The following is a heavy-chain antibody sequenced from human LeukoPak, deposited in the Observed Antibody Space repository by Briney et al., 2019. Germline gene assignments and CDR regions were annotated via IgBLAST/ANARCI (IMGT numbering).Heavy chain of an antibody. J-gene: IGHJ4*02. D-gene: IGHD3-22*01. CDR1: GYTFTSYY. V-gene: IGHV1-46*01. CDR2: INPSGGST. CDR3: ARVFSYDSRGYPTIDY. Sequence: ASVKVSCKASGYTFTSYYMHWVRQAPGQGLEWMGIINPSGGSTSYAQKFQGRVTMTRDTSTSTVFMELSSLRSADTAVYYCARVFSYDSRGYPTIDYWGQGTLGTGSS.